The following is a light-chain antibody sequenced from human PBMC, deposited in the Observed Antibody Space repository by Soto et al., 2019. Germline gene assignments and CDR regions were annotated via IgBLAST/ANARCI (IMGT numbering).Light chain of an antibody. CDR3: NSYAGSNNWV. J-gene: IGLJ3*02. CDR1: SSDVGGYNY. Sequence: QSALTQPASVSGSPGQSITISCTGTSSDVGGYNYVSWYQQHPGTAPKLMIYEVSKRPSGVPDRSSGSKSGNTASLTVSGLQAEDEADYYCNSYAGSNNWVFGGGTQLTVL. V-gene: IGLV2-8*01. CDR2: EVS.